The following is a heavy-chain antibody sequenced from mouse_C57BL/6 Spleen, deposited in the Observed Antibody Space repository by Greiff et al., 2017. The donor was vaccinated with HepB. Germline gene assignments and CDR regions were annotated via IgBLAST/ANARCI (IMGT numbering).Heavy chain of an antibody. D-gene: IGHD1-1*01. CDR1: GFSLSTSGMG. CDR2: IYWDEDK. Sequence: QVTLKVSGPGILQSSQTLSLTCSFSGFSLSTSGMGVSWIRQPSGKGLEWLAHIYWDEDKRYNPSLKSRLTISKDTSRNQVFLKITSVDTADTATYYCARITTVSRVFYWYFDVWGTGTTVTVSS. CDR3: ARITTVSRVFYWYFDV. V-gene: IGHV8-12*01. J-gene: IGHJ1*03.